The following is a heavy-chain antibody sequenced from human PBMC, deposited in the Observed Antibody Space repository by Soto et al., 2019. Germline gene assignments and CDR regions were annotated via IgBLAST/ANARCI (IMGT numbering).Heavy chain of an antibody. V-gene: IGHV3-48*02. CDR3: ARDFDCAFDN. D-gene: IGHD2-21*02. Sequence: EVQLVESGGGLVQPGGSLRLSCAASGFTFSTYSFNWVRQAPGKGLEWVSYIAGNSDFIYYADSVKGRFTISRDNAKNSLYLQMHSMRDEDTAVYYCARDFDCAFDNWGQGTLVIVSS. CDR2: IAGNSDFI. CDR1: GFTFSTYS. J-gene: IGHJ4*02.